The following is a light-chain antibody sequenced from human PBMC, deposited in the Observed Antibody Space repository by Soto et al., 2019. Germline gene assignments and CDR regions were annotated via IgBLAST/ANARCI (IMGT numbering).Light chain of an antibody. J-gene: IGKJ2*01. CDR1: QSVPSNH. Sequence: EIVLTQSPDTLSLSPGERATLFCRASQSVPSNHLAWFQKKPGRAPSLLSYGASTTASDAATRFSGSGSGTDFTLTISRLEPEDFAVYYCQQYGRPPYTFGQGTRLE. CDR2: GAS. V-gene: IGKV3-20*01. CDR3: QQYGRPPYT.